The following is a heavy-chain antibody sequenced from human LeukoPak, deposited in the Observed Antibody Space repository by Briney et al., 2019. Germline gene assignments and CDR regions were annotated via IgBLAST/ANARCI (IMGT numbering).Heavy chain of an antibody. CDR2: INHSGST. V-gene: IGHV4-34*01. CDR1: GGSFSGYY. J-gene: IGHJ4*02. Sequence: SETLSLTCAVYGGSFSGYYWSWIRQPPGKGLEWIGEINHSGSTNYNPSLKSRVTISVDTSKNQFSLKLSSVTAADTAVYYCARETGYWSGGSLLLWGQGTLVTVSS. CDR3: ARETGYWSGGSLLL. D-gene: IGHD2-15*01.